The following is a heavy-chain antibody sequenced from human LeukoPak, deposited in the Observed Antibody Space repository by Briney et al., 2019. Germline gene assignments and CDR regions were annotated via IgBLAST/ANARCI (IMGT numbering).Heavy chain of an antibody. CDR1: GGSISSYY. Sequence: PSETLSLTCTVSGGSISSYYWSWIRQPPGKGLEWIGYIYYSGSTNYNPSLKSRVTISVDTSKNQFSLKLSSVTAADTAVYYCARKAYYYDSSGYYYYGMDVWGQGTTVTVSS. J-gene: IGHJ6*02. CDR2: IYYSGST. CDR3: ARKAYYYDSSGYYYYGMDV. V-gene: IGHV4-59*01. D-gene: IGHD3-22*01.